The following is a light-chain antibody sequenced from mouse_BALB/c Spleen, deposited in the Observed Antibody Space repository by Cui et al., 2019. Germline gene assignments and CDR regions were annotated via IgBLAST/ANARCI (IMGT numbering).Light chain of an antibody. J-gene: IGKJ5*01. V-gene: IGKV4-68*01. CDR1: SSVSY. CDR3: QQWSSNPLT. Sequence: QIVLTQSPVLMSASPGEKVTMTCSPSSSVSYMYWYQQKPRSSPKPWIYLTSNLASGVPARFSGSGSGTSYSLTISSMEAEDAATYYCQQWSSNPLTFGAGTKLELK. CDR2: LTS.